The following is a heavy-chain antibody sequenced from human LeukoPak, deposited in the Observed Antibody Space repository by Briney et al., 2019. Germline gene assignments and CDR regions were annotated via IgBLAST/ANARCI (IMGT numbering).Heavy chain of an antibody. Sequence: HPGGSLRLSCAASGFTFSSYAMSWVRQAPGKGLEWVSAISGSGGSTYYADSVKGRFTISRDNSKNTLYLQMNSLRAEDTAVYYCAKKGKRDIVVVPAAMGAFDIWGQGTMVTVSS. CDR1: GFTFSSYA. D-gene: IGHD2-2*01. CDR2: ISGSGGST. CDR3: AKKGKRDIVVVPAAMGAFDI. J-gene: IGHJ3*02. V-gene: IGHV3-23*01.